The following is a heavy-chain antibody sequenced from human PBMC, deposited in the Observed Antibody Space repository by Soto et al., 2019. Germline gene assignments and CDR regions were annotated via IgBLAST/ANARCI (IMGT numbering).Heavy chain of an antibody. D-gene: IGHD3-22*01. CDR2: ISYDGSNK. Sequence: GGSLRLSCAASGFTFSSDAMHWVRQAPGKGLEWVAVISYDGSNKYYADSVKGRFTISRDKSKNTLYLQMNSLRAEDTAVYYCARDRAYDSSGPRAFDIWGQGTMVTVSS. J-gene: IGHJ3*02. V-gene: IGHV3-30*04. CDR1: GFTFSSDA. CDR3: ARDRAYDSSGPRAFDI.